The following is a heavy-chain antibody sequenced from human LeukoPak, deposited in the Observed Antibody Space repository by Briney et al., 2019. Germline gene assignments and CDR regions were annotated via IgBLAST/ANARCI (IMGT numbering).Heavy chain of an antibody. D-gene: IGHD3-3*01. CDR1: GGSISSYY. J-gene: IGHJ4*02. CDR2: IYYSGTT. Sequence: SETLSLTCTVSGGSISSYYWSWIRQPPGKGLEWIGYIYYSGTTNYNPSLKSRVTISVDTSKNQFSLKLTSMTAADTAVYYCARDVFWRESDYWGQGALVTVSS. CDR3: ARDVFWRESDY. V-gene: IGHV4-59*01.